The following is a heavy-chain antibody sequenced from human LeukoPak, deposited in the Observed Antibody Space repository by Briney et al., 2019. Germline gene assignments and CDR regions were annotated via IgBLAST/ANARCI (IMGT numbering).Heavy chain of an antibody. CDR3: ARALTGYYTHFDY. CDR2: TSSSSSYI. CDR1: GFTFSSYS. J-gene: IGHJ4*02. D-gene: IGHD3-9*01. V-gene: IGHV3-21*01. Sequence: GGSLRLSCAASGFTFSSYSMNWVRQAPGKGLEWVSSTSSSSSYIYYADSVKGRFTISRDNAKNSLYLQMNSLRAEDTAVYYCARALTGYYTHFDYWGQGTLVTVSS.